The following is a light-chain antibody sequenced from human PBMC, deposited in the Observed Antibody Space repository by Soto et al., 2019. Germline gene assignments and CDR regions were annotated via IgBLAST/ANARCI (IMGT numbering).Light chain of an antibody. Sequence: EIVMTQSPATLSVSPGERATLSCRASQSVSSNLAWYQQKPGQTPRLLIYGASTRATGIPARFSGSGSGTEFTPTISSLQSGDFAVYYCQQYHNWPPGTFGQGTNVEIK. V-gene: IGKV3-15*01. J-gene: IGKJ1*01. CDR2: GAS. CDR1: QSVSSN. CDR3: QQYHNWPPGT.